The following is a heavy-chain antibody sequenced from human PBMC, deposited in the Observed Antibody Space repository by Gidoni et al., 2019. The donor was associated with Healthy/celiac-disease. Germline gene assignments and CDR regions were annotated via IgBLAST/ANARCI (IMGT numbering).Heavy chain of an antibody. CDR3: ASARYYIAAAGTFYFDL. V-gene: IGHV4-4*02. J-gene: IGHJ2*01. D-gene: IGHD6-13*01. CDR2: IYHSGST. CDR1: GGSISSSNW. Sequence: QVQLQESGPGLAKPSGTLSLTCAVSGGSISSSNWWSWVRQPPGKGLEWIGEIYHSGSTNYNPSLKSRVTISVDKSKNQFSLKLSSVTAADTAVYYCASARYYIAAAGTFYFDLWGRGTLVTVSS.